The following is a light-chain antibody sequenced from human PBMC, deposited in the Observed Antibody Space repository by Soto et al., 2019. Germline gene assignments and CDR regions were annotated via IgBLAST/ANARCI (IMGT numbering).Light chain of an antibody. CDR1: QSISSSF. CDR3: QQRSKWPLT. CDR2: GAS. Sequence: EIVLTQSPGTLSLSPGERATLSCRASQSISSSFLAWYQQKPGRAPRLLIYGASSRAAGIPDRFSGSGSGTDFTLTISSLEPEDFAVYYCQQRSKWPLTFGGGTKVDIK. V-gene: IGKV3D-20*02. J-gene: IGKJ4*01.